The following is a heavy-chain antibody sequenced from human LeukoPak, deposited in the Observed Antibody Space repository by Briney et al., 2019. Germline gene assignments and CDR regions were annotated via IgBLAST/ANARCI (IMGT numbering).Heavy chain of an antibody. Sequence: ASVKVSCKASGYTFTSYYMHWVRQAPGQGLEWMGIINPSGGSTNYAQKFQDRVTITRDTSTTTVYMELSSLRSEDTAIYYCARHLAAGDYWGQGTLVTVPS. CDR3: ARHLAAGDY. J-gene: IGHJ4*02. V-gene: IGHV1-46*01. CDR2: INPSGGST. D-gene: IGHD6-19*01. CDR1: GYTFTSYY.